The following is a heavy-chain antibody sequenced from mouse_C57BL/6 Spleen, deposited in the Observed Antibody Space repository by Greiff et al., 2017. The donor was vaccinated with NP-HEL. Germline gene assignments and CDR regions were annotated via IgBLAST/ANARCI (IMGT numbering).Heavy chain of an antibody. V-gene: IGHV5-17*01. J-gene: IGHJ3*01. D-gene: IGHD2-5*01. CDR2: ISSGSSTI. Sequence: EVKVVESGGGLVKPGGSLKLSCAASGFTFSDYGMHWVRQAPEKGLEWVAYISSGSSTIYYADTVKGRFTISRDNAKNTLFLQMTSLRSEDTAMYYCARGGYSNPFAYWGQGTLVTVSA. CDR1: GFTFSDYG. CDR3: ARGGYSNPFAY.